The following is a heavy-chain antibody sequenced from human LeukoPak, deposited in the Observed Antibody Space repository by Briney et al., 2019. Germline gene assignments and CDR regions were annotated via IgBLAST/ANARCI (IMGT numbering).Heavy chain of an antibody. V-gene: IGHV3-48*01. Sequence: QSGGSLRLSCAASGSPLSSYSINWVRQAPGKGLEWVSYISSSGSAIYYVDSVKGRFTVSRDNAKNSLFLQMNSPRAEDTAVYYCVRVKGSYFDYWGQGALVTVSS. CDR1: GSPLSSYS. D-gene: IGHD2-15*01. J-gene: IGHJ4*02. CDR2: ISSSGSAI. CDR3: VRVKGSYFDY.